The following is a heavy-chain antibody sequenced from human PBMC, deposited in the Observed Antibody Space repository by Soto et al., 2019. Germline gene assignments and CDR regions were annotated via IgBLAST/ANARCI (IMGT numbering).Heavy chain of an antibody. CDR1: GGTFSSYA. CDR2: IIPIFGTT. Sequence: QVQLVQSGAEVKKAGSSVKVSCKASGGTFSSYAISWVRQAPGQGLEWMGVIIPIFGTTNYAQKFQGRVMITADESTSSVDMELSSLRSDDTAVYYCTSEGAVAGFDYWGQGTLVTVSS. J-gene: IGHJ4*02. D-gene: IGHD6-19*01. CDR3: TSEGAVAGFDY. V-gene: IGHV1-69*12.